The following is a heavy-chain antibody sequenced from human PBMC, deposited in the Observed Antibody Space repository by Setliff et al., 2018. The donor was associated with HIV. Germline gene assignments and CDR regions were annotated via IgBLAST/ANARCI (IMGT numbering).Heavy chain of an antibody. J-gene: IGHJ5*02. CDR1: GGTFRGFG. CDR3: ALSEYCIGGSCSRKNWFAL. Sequence: ASVKVSCKASGGTFRGFGISWVVQAPGQGLEWMGQIIPIFGTPRYAQKFQGRVTINADESTSTVYMELSSLRSEDTAVYYCALSEYCIGGSCSRKNWFALWGQGTLVTVSS. D-gene: IGHD2-15*01. V-gene: IGHV1-69*13. CDR2: IIPIFGTP.